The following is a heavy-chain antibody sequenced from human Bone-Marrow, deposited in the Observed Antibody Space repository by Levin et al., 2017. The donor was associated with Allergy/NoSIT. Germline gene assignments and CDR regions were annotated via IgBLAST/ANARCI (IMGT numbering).Heavy chain of an antibody. CDR3: ASEITIFGVVIMG. J-gene: IGHJ4*02. D-gene: IGHD3-3*01. CDR2: IWYDGSNK. CDR1: GFTFSSYG. Sequence: GGSLRLSCAASGFTFSSYGMHWVRQAPGKGLEWVAVIWYDGSNKYYADSVKGRFTISRDNSKNTLYLQMNSLRAEDTAVYYCASEITIFGVVIMGWGQGTLVTVSS. V-gene: IGHV3-33*01.